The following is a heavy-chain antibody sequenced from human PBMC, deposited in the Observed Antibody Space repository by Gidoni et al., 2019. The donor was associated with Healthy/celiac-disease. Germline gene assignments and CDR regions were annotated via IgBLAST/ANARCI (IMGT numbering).Heavy chain of an antibody. D-gene: IGHD2-15*01. CDR2: IYYSGST. V-gene: IGHV4-39*01. Sequence: QLQLQESGPGLVKPSETLSLTCTVSGGSIRSSSYYWGWIRQPPGKGLEWIGSIYYSGSTYYNPSLKSRVTISVDTSKNQFSLKLSSVTAADTAVYYCARQVGYCSGGSCYSDFDYWGQGTLVTVSS. CDR1: GGSIRSSSYY. J-gene: IGHJ4*02. CDR3: ARQVGYCSGGSCYSDFDY.